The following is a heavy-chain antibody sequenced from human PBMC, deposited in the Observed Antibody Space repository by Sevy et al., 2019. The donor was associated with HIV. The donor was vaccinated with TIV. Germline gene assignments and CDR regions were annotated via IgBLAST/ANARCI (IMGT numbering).Heavy chain of an antibody. Sequence: GGSLRLSCAVSGFTVNTYAMSWVRQAPGTGLEWVAVINNSGGSTDYADSVRGRFSISRDNPNVYLEMNSLRVEDTAVYYCVKERVGYISSWYYFDYWGQGTLVTVSS. CDR1: GFTVNTYA. CDR2: INNSGGST. V-gene: IGHV3-23*01. CDR3: VKERVGYISSWYYFDY. J-gene: IGHJ4*02. D-gene: IGHD6-13*01.